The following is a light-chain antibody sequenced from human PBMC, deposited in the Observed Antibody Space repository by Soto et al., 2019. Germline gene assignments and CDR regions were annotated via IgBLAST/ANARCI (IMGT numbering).Light chain of an antibody. V-gene: IGLV2-14*03. Sequence: QSALTQPASVSGSPGQSITISCTGTSSDVGDFNYVSWYQQHPGKAPKLMIFDVHNRPSGVSNRFSGSKSGNTASLTVSGLQAEDEADYYCSSYTTSNTLLFGGGTKLTVL. CDR2: DVH. CDR3: SSYTTSNTLL. J-gene: IGLJ3*02. CDR1: SSDVGDFNY.